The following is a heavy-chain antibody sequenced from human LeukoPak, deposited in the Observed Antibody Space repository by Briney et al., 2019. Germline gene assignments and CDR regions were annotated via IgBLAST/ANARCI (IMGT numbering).Heavy chain of an antibody. D-gene: IGHD2-2*01. Sequence: GGSLRLSCAASGLTLSNYWMHWVRQAPGKGLAWVSRMNYDGSSTTYADSVKGRFTISRDNAKNTLYLQMNSLRAEDTAVYYCARGCSSTSCYINLGHYYYYMDVWGKGTTVTVSS. J-gene: IGHJ6*03. V-gene: IGHV3-74*03. CDR2: MNYDGSST. CDR3: ARGCSSTSCYINLGHYYYYMDV. CDR1: GLTLSNYW.